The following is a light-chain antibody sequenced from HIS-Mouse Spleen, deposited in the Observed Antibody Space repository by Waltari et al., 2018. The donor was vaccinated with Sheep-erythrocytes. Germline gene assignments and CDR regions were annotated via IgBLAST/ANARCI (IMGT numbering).Light chain of an antibody. V-gene: IGKV3-20*01. J-gene: IGKJ1*01. CDR1: QSVSSSY. CDR3: QQYGSSPWT. CDR2: GAS. Sequence: EIVLTQSPGTLSLSPGESATLSCRASQSVSSSYLAWYQQKPGQARRLLIYGASSRATGIPDRFSGSGSGTDFTLTISRLEPEDFAVYYCQQYGSSPWTFGQGTKVEIK.